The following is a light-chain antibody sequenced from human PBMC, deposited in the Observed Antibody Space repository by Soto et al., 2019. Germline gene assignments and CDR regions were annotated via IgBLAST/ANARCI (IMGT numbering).Light chain of an antibody. J-gene: IGLJ3*02. Sequence: QAVVTQPPSVSGAPGQRVTISCTGTRSSIGSFAVHWYQQLPGKAPKLLISNNMNRPSGVPDRFSGSKSDTSASLAITGLQVEDEAEYFCQSYDSGLSSMVFGGGTQLTVL. V-gene: IGLV1-40*01. CDR2: NNM. CDR1: RSSIGSFA. CDR3: QSYDSGLSSMV.